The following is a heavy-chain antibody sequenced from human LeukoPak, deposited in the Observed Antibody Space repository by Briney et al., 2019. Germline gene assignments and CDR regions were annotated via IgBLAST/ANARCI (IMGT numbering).Heavy chain of an antibody. V-gene: IGHV4-30-4*01. CDR3: ASPRTPYYFEY. J-gene: IGHJ4*02. CDR1: GGSISSAYYY. D-gene: IGHD2-15*01. CDR2: MYYNGDT. Sequence: SETLSLTCTVSGGSISSAYYYWSWIRQPPGKGLEWIGYMYYNGDTYYNPSLKSRVTISLDTSKNQFSLRLSSVTAADTAVYYCASPRTPYYFEYWGQGTLVTVSS.